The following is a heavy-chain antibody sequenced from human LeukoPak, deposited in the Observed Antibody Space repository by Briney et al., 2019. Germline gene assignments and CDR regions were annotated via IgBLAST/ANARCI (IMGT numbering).Heavy chain of an antibody. Sequence: SETLSLTCTVSGGSISSSSYYWGWIRQPPGKGLEWIGSIYYSGSTYYNPSLKSRVTISVDTSKNQFSLKLSSVTAADTAVYYCARVSRYYDFWSGYSGHNWFDPWGQGTLVTVSS. D-gene: IGHD3-3*01. CDR3: ARVSRYYDFWSGYSGHNWFDP. J-gene: IGHJ5*02. V-gene: IGHV4-39*01. CDR2: IYYSGST. CDR1: GGSISSSSYY.